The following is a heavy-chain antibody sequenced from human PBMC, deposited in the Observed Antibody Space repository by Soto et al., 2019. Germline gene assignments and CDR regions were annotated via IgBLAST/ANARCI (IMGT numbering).Heavy chain of an antibody. CDR3: AHATPVTTGGAY. J-gene: IGHJ4*02. CDR1: GCSLSTTEVG. D-gene: IGHD4-17*01. Sequence: QITVKESGPTLVKPTQTLTLTCTFSGCSLSTTEVGVGWLRQPPGKALEWLALIYWDDDKRYSPSLKSRLTITKDTSKNRVVLTMTIMDPRDTATYYCAHATPVTTGGAYWGQGTPVTVSS. V-gene: IGHV2-5*02. CDR2: IYWDDDK.